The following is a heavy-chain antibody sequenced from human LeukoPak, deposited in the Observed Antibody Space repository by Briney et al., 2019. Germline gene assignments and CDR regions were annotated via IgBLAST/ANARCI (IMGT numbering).Heavy chain of an antibody. CDR3: AKGTVAGTLSHFDY. V-gene: IGHV3-9*01. J-gene: IGHJ4*02. CDR1: GFTFDDYA. CDR2: ISWNSGSI. D-gene: IGHD6-19*01. Sequence: GGSLRLSCAASGFTFDDYAMHWVRQTPGKGLEWVSGISWNSGSIGYADSVKGRFTISRDNAKNSLYLQMNSLRAEDTALYYCAKGTVAGTLSHFDYWGQGTLVTVSS.